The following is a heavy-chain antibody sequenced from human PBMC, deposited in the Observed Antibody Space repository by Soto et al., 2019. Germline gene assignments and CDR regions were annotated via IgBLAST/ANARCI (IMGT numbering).Heavy chain of an antibody. J-gene: IGHJ4*02. V-gene: IGHV3-23*01. Sequence: EVQLLESGGGLVQPGGALRPSCAATGFTFSSYAMSWVRQAPGKGLEWVSAISGSGGSTYYADSVKGRFTISRDNSKNTLYLQMNSLRAEDTAVYYCAKGTAPYYGDYLGYWGQGTLVTVSS. CDR2: ISGSGGST. CDR1: GFTFSSYA. CDR3: AKGTAPYYGDYLGY. D-gene: IGHD4-17*01.